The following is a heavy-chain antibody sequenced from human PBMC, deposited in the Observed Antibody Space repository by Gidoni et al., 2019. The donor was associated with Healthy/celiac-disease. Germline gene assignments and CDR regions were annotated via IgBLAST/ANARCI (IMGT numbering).Heavy chain of an antibody. V-gene: IGHV3-23*01. J-gene: IGHJ4*02. Sequence: EVQLLESGGGLVQPGGSLRLACAASGCTFSRYAMSWVGQAPGKGLEWVSAISGSGGSTYYADSVKGRFTISRDNSKNTLYLQMNSLRAEDTAVYYCAKGRYSSSSDDYWGQGTLVTVSS. D-gene: IGHD6-6*01. CDR2: ISGSGGST. CDR3: AKGRYSSSSDDY. CDR1: GCTFSRYA.